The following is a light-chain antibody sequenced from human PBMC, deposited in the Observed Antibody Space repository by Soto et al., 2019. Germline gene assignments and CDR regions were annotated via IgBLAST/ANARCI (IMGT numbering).Light chain of an antibody. V-gene: IGLV2-8*01. CDR2: DVS. Sequence: QSVLTQPPSASGSPGQSVAISCTGTSSDVGGYDYVSWYQQHPGKAPKLMIYDVSKRPSGGPDRFSGSKSGNTASLTVSGLQAEDEADYYCSSYAGTYIVFGTGTKVTVL. CDR3: SSYAGTYIV. CDR1: SSDVGGYDY. J-gene: IGLJ1*01.